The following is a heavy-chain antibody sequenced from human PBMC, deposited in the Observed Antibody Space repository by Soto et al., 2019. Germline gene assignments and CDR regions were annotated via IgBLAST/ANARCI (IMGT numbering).Heavy chain of an antibody. CDR2: IYYSGST. V-gene: IGHV4-39*01. CDR1: GGSISSSSYY. D-gene: IGHD5-18*01. J-gene: IGHJ4*02. CDR3: ARSDTAMADY. Sequence: SETLSLTCTVSGGSISSSSYYWGWIRQPPGKGLEWIGSIYYSGSTYYNPSLKSRVTISVDTSKNQFSLKLSSVTAADTAVYFCARSDTAMADYGGQGNLLTVSS.